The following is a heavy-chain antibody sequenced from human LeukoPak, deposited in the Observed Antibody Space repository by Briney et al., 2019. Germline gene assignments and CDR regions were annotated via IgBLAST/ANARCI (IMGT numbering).Heavy chain of an antibody. CDR3: ARRYYYGSGSKSGKNYYYYGMDV. Sequence: SQTLSLTCAISGDSVSSNSVTWNWIRQSPSRGLEWLGRTYYRSTWYNDYAVSVKSRITINPDTSKNQFSLQLNSVTPEDTAVYYCARRYYYGSGSKSGKNYYYYGMDVWGQGTAVTVSS. CDR1: GDSVSSNSVT. J-gene: IGHJ6*02. D-gene: IGHD3-10*01. CDR2: TYYRSTWYN. V-gene: IGHV6-1*01.